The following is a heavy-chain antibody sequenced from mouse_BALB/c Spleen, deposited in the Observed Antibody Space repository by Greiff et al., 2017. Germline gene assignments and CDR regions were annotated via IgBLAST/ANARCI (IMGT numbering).Heavy chain of an antibody. V-gene: IGHV5-4*02. J-gene: IGHJ2*01. CDR2: ISDGGSYT. CDR3: ARQRGPLDY. D-gene: IGHD6-1*01. CDR1: GFTFSDYY. Sequence: EVMLVESGGGLVKPGGSLKLSCAASGFTFSDYYMYWVRQTPEKRLEWVATISDGGSYTYYPDSVKGRFTISRDNAKNTLYLQMSSLKSEDTAMYYCARQRGPLDYWGQGTTLTVSS.